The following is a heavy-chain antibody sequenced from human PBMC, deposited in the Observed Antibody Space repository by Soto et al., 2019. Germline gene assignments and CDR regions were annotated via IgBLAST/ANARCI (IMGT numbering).Heavy chain of an antibody. CDR2: IKEDGSGK. V-gene: IGHV3-7*01. CDR3: ARDGYGYNSLDN. CDR1: GFTLRNYW. J-gene: IGHJ4*02. D-gene: IGHD3-10*01. Sequence: EVKLVESGGGSVQPGGSLRLSCATSGFTLRNYWMSWVRQAPGKGLEWVANIKEDGSGKYFGDSVRGRFTVSRDNAKNSLYLQMNSLRVEDTAVYYCARDGYGYNSLDNWGQGTLVSVSS.